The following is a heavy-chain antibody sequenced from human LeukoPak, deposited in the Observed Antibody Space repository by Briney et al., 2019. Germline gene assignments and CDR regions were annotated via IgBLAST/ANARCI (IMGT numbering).Heavy chain of an antibody. D-gene: IGHD6-13*01. Sequence: GGSLRLSCAASGFTFSSYAMHWVRQAPGKGLVWVSRINGDGSTTSYADSVKGRVTISRDNAKNTLYLQMSSLRAEDTAVYYCAKAAAAGAWWFDPWGQGTLVTVSS. V-gene: IGHV3-74*01. CDR1: GFTFSSYA. CDR2: INGDGSTT. CDR3: AKAAAAGAWWFDP. J-gene: IGHJ5*02.